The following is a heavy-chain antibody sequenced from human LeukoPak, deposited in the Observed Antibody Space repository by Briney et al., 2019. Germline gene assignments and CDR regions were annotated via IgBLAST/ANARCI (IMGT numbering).Heavy chain of an antibody. J-gene: IGHJ6*03. CDR2: ITGSGRGDST. Sequence: GGSLRLSCVASGFTFSTYGMSWVRQAPGKGLEWVSSITGSGRGDSTNYADSVKGRFTIARDNSKSTLYLQMNSLRAEDTAVYYCAKRYSYGYRDYYYYYMDVWGKGTTVTISS. CDR3: AKRYSYGYRDYYYYYMDV. V-gene: IGHV3-23*01. D-gene: IGHD5-18*01. CDR1: GFTFSTYG.